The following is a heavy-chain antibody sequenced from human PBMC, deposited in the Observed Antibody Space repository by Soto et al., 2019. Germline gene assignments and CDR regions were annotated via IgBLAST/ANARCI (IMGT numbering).Heavy chain of an antibody. CDR1: GFVFKSFG. J-gene: IGHJ4*02. CDR3: AKERSAGCGGDCPLDS. CDR2: TSYDGSET. Sequence: GGSLRFSCVASGFVFKSFGMHWVRQAPGEGLEWLTVTSYDGSETFYADSVKGRFTVSRDNSKNTLYLQINSPTVGDTAVYYCAKERSAGCGGDCPLDSWGQGIPVTVSS. V-gene: IGHV3-30*18. D-gene: IGHD2-21*02.